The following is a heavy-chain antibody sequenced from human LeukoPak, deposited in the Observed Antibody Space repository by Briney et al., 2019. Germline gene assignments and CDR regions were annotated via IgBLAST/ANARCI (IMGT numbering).Heavy chain of an antibody. J-gene: IGHJ4*02. D-gene: IGHD1-26*01. CDR1: GGSISTYY. CDR3: AGHGGTLDYFDY. Sequence: SETLSLTCNVSGGSISTYYWSWIRQPPGKGLEWIGYISDGGVTSYNPPLKGRVTISVDSPKNRFSLRLTSLTAVDTALYYCAGHGGTLDYFDYWGPGSLVTVSS. CDR2: ISDGGVT. V-gene: IGHV4-59*08.